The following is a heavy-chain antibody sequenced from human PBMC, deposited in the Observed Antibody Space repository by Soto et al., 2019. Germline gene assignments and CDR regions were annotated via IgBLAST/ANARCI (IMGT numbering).Heavy chain of an antibody. V-gene: IGHV3-74*01. J-gene: IGHJ4*02. D-gene: IGHD2-15*01. CDR3: VRTSLVVAAATREDY. CDR1: GFTLSSYW. Sequence: EVQLVESGGGLVQPGGSRRLACAASGFTLSSYWMHWVGQAPGKGLVWVSRINSDGSSTSYADSVKGRFTISRDNAKNTLYLQMNSLRAEDTAVYYCVRTSLVVAAATREDYWGQGTLVTVSS. CDR2: INSDGSST.